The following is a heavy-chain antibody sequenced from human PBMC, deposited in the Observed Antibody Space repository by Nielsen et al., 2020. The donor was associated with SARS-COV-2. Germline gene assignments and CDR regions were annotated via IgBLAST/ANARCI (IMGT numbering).Heavy chain of an antibody. CDR3: ARHAAYYSDSSGISYYFDY. J-gene: IGHJ4*02. Sequence: GGSLRLSCKGSGYSFTSHWINWVRQMPGKGLEWMGRIDPSDSYTNYSPSFQGQVTISADKSISTAYLQWSSLKASDTAMYYCARHAAYYSDSSGISYYFDYWGQGTLVTVSS. CDR2: IDPSDSYT. V-gene: IGHV5-10-1*04. CDR1: GYSFTSHW. D-gene: IGHD3-22*01.